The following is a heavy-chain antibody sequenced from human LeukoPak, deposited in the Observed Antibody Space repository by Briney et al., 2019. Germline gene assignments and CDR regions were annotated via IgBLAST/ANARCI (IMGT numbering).Heavy chain of an antibody. CDR3: AKDGSYFHFDY. D-gene: IGHD1-26*01. Sequence: GGSLRLSCEASGFTFSSYAMSWVSQAPGKGLEWVSANSGSGGSTYYADSVKGRFTISRDNSKNTLYLQMNSLRAEDTAVYYCAKDGSYFHFDYWGQGTLVTVSS. CDR1: GFTFSSYA. CDR2: NSGSGGST. J-gene: IGHJ4*02. V-gene: IGHV3-23*01.